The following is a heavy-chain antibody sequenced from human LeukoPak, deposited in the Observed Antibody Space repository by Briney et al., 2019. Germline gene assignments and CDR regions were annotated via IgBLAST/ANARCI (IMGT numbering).Heavy chain of an antibody. CDR1: GGSISSYY. CDR3: ARGRRGMDV. Sequence: PSETLSLTCTVSGGSISSYYWSWIRQPPGKGLEWIGYIYYSGSTNYNPSLESRVTISVDTSKNQFSLKLSSVTAADTAVYYCARGRRGMDVWGQGTTVTVSS. CDR2: IYYSGST. J-gene: IGHJ6*02. V-gene: IGHV4-59*01.